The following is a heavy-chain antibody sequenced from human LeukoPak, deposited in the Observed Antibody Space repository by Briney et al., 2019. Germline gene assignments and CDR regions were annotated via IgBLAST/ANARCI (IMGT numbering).Heavy chain of an antibody. J-gene: IGHJ4*02. CDR3: AREPSESFIDY. CDR1: GYTFTKYG. Sequence: GSVKVSCKASGYTFTKYGINWVRQAPGQGLEWMGWISPYNDNTKYAQILQGRVTMTTDTSTSTAYMELRGLRSDDTAVYYCAREPSESFIDYWGQGTLVTVSS. D-gene: IGHD1-26*01. CDR2: ISPYNDNT. V-gene: IGHV1-18*01.